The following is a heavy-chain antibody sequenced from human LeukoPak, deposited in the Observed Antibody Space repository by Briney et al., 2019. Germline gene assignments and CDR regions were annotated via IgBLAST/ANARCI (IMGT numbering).Heavy chain of an antibody. V-gene: IGHV3-64*01. D-gene: IGHD6-6*01. Sequence: GGSLRPSCAASGFTFSSYAMNWVRQAPGKGLEYVSAISSNGGSTYYANSVKGRFTISRDNSKNTLYLQMGSLRAEDMAVYYCASSIAARLWAQSDGFDIWGQGTMVTVSS. CDR1: GFTFSSYA. J-gene: IGHJ3*02. CDR3: ASSIAARLWAQSDGFDI. CDR2: ISSNGGST.